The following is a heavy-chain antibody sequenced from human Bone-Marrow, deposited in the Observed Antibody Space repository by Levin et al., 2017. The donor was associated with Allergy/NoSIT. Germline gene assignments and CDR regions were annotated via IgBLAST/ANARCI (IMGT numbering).Heavy chain of an antibody. CDR2: IKSSGDST. V-gene: IGHV3-23*01. CDR1: GFTFSSYA. CDR3: ARETKFGPSELDN. D-gene: IGHD3-10*02. J-gene: IGHJ4*02. Sequence: GGSLRLSCAASGFTFSSYAMSWVRQAPGKGLEWVSGIKSSGDSTYYADSVKGRFTISRDNSKNTLHLQMNSLRAEDTAVYYCARETKFGPSELDNWGQGTLVTVSS.